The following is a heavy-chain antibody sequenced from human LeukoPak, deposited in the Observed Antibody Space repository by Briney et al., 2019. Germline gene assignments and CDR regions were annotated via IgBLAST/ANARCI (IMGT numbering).Heavy chain of an antibody. J-gene: IGHJ4*02. Sequence: PGRSLRLSCAASGFTFSSYWMHWVRQPPGKGLVWVSRIHLDGRTTNYADSVKGRFTISRDNAKNTLYLEMNSLRAEDTAVYYCARGGSPSDYWGQGTLVT. CDR1: GFTFSSYW. CDR2: IHLDGRTT. CDR3: ARGGSPSDY. D-gene: IGHD3-16*01. V-gene: IGHV3-74*01.